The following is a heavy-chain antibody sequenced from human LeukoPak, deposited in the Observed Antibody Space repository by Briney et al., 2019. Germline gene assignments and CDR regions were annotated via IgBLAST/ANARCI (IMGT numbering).Heavy chain of an antibody. CDR2: ISSSSSYI. CDR1: GFTFSSYG. V-gene: IGHV3-21*01. J-gene: IGHJ3*02. CDR3: ARDLADAFDI. Sequence: GGSLRLSCAASGFTFSSYGMHWVRQAPGKGLEWVSSISSSSSYIYYADSVKGRFTISRDNAKNSLYLQMNSLRAEDTAVYYCARDLADAFDIWGQGTMVTVSS.